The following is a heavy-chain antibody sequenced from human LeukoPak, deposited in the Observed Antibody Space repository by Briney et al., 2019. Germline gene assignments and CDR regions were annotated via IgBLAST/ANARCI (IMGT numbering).Heavy chain of an antibody. CDR1: GFTFSSYS. Sequence: GGSLRLSCAASGFTFSSYSMNWVRQAPGKGLEWVSSISSSSSYIYYADSVKGRFTISRDNAKNSLYLQMNSLRAEDTAVYYCARDPRARGGGYDSIYFDYWGQGTLVTVSS. D-gene: IGHD5-12*01. J-gene: IGHJ4*02. CDR2: ISSSSSYI. CDR3: ARDPRARGGGYDSIYFDY. V-gene: IGHV3-21*01.